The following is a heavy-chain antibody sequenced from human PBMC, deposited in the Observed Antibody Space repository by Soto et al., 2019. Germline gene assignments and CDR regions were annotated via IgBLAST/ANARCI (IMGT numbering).Heavy chain of an antibody. CDR1: GGSISTYY. Sequence: QVQLQESGPGLVKPSETLSLTCTVSGGSISTYYWNWIRQPPGKGLEWIGYIYYSGTTNYNPSLKCRVTISLDTSKNQFSLKLSAVTVADTAVYYCARTISTYYYGSGFFDPWGQGTLVTVSS. D-gene: IGHD3-10*01. CDR3: ARTISTYYYGSGFFDP. V-gene: IGHV4-59*01. CDR2: IYYSGTT. J-gene: IGHJ5*02.